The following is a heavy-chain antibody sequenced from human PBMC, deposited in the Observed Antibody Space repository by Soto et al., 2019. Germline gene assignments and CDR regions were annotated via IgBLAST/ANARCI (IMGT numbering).Heavy chain of an antibody. V-gene: IGHV3-21*01. J-gene: IGHJ5*02. CDR3: ARDGDIVVVPAQTHNWFDP. CDR2: TSSSSSYI. CDR1: GFTFSSYS. D-gene: IGHD2-2*01. Sequence: GSLRLSCAASGFTFSSYSMNWVRQAPGKGLEWVSSTSSSSSYIYYADAVKGRFTISRDNAKNSLYLQMNSLRAEDTAVYYCARDGDIVVVPAQTHNWFDPWGQGTLVTVSS.